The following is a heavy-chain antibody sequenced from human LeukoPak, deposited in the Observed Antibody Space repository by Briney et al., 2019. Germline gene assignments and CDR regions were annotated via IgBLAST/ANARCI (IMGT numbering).Heavy chain of an antibody. CDR1: RFTFSNYG. J-gene: IGHJ4*02. V-gene: IGHV3-48*01. D-gene: IGHD2-2*01. CDR3: GRLAHNAWYAIDF. CDR2: INSRSSTI. Sequence: PGGSLRLSCAASRFTFSNYGVNWVRQAPGKGLEWVSYINSRSSTIYYAGSVRGRFTISRDNAKNSLYLQMNSLKAEDTAIYYCGRLAHNAWYAIDFWGQGTLVTVSS.